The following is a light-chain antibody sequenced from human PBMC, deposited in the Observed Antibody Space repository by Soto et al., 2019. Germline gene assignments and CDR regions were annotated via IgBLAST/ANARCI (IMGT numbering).Light chain of an antibody. J-gene: IGLJ2*01. CDR2: EVS. V-gene: IGLV2-8*01. CDR3: SSYAGSNNLN. CDR1: SSDVGGYNY. Sequence: QSALTQPPSASGSPGQSVTISCTGTSSDVGGYNYVSWYQQHPGKAPKLMIYEVSKRPSGVPDRLSGSKSGNTASLTVSGLQAEDEADYYCSSYAGSNNLNFGGGTKLTVL.